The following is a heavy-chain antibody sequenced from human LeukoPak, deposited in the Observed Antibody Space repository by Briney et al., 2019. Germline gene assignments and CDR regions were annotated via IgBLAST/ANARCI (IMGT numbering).Heavy chain of an antibody. D-gene: IGHD2-8*02. CDR3: ARGSNTGLAY. CDR2: INHSGRT. V-gene: IGHV4-34*01. J-gene: IGHJ4*02. CDR1: GGSFSGFY. Sequence: SETLSLICAVYGGSFSGFYWSCIRQPPVKGLEWIGEINHSGRTNYNPPLKSRVTISVDTSKNQFSLKLSSVTAADTAVYYCARGSNTGLAYWGQGTLVTVSS.